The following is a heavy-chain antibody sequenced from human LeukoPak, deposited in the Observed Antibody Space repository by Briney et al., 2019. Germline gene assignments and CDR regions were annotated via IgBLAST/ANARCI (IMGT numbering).Heavy chain of an antibody. Sequence: ASVKVSCKASGYTFTSYDINWVRQATGQGLEWMGWMNPNSGNTGYAQKFQGRVTITRNTSISTAYMELSSLRSEDTAVYYCARAYSSGYFYYYYYMDVWGKGTTVTVSS. CDR3: ARAYSSGYFYYYYYMDV. CDR2: MNPNSGNT. V-gene: IGHV1-8*03. CDR1: GYTFTSYD. D-gene: IGHD3-22*01. J-gene: IGHJ6*03.